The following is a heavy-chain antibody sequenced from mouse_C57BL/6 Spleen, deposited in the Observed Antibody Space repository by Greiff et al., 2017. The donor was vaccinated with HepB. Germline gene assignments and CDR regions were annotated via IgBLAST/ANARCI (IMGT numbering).Heavy chain of an antibody. V-gene: IGHV14-4*01. CDR2: IDPENGDT. J-gene: IGHJ3*01. Sequence: VQLKESGAELVRPGASVKLSCTASGFNIKDDYMHWVKQRPEQGLEWIGWIDPENGDTEYASKFQGKATITADTSSNTAYLQLSSLTSEDTAVYYCTTGDYDSWFAYWGQGTLVTVSA. D-gene: IGHD2-4*01. CDR1: GFNIKDDY. CDR3: TTGDYDSWFAY.